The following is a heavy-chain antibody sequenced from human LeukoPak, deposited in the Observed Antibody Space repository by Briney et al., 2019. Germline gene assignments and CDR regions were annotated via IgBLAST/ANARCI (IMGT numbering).Heavy chain of an antibody. D-gene: IGHD2-2*01. CDR1: GFTFSDYY. CDR3: ARDCSSTSCYLYYYYGMDV. Sequence: GGSLRLSCAASGFTFSDYYMSWIRQAPGKGLEWVSYISSSGSTIYYADSVKGRFTISRDNAKNSLHLQMNSLRAEDTAVYYCARDCSSTSCYLYYYYGMDVWGQGTTVTVSS. CDR2: ISSSGSTI. J-gene: IGHJ6*02. V-gene: IGHV3-11*01.